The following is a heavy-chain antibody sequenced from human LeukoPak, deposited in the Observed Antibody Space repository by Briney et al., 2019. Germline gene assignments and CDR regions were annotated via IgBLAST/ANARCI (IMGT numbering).Heavy chain of an antibody. CDR2: IYTSGST. J-gene: IGHJ4*02. CDR1: GGSISSGSYH. CDR3: ARGWIQLWIDY. Sequence: SQTLSLTCTVSGGSISSGSYHWSWIRQPAGKGLEWIGRIYTSGSTNYNPSLKSRVTISVDTSKNQFSLKLSSVTAADTAVYYCARGWIQLWIDYWGQGTLVTVSS. D-gene: IGHD5-18*01. V-gene: IGHV4-61*02.